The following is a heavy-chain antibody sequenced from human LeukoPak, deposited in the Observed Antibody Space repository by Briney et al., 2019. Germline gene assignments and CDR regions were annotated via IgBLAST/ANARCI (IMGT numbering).Heavy chain of an antibody. CDR2: ISSSGSDI. CDR3: ARWVGATTPFDY. D-gene: IGHD1-26*01. Sequence: GGSLRLSCAASGFTFSSYSMNWVSEAPGEGLEWVTYISSSGSDIYYAVSVTSRFTISRDNAKNSLYLQMNSLRAEDTAVYYCARWVGATTPFDYWGQGTLVTVSS. V-gene: IGHV3-21*01. J-gene: IGHJ4*02. CDR1: GFTFSSYS.